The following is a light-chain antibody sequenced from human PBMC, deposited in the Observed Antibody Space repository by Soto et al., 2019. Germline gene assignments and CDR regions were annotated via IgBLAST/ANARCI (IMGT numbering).Light chain of an antibody. CDR3: LEDYISPIP. V-gene: IGKV1-6*01. CDR2: GAS. J-gene: IGKJ5*01. CDR1: QGIGNA. Sequence: AIQLTLTPSSLSAXVGDXATIXXRASQGIGNALGWYQQKPGKPPKVLIYGASNLQSGVPPRFSGSGSGTDFTLTISSLQPEDFAPYYCLEDYISPIPFGERTRIAIK.